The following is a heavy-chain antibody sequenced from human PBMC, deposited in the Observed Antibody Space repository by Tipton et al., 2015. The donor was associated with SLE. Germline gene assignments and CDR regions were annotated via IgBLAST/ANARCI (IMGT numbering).Heavy chain of an antibody. CDR3: ARNYDRFTGYPFADNFDS. D-gene: IGHD3-9*01. CDR2: ITSSSYYI. CDR1: GFTFNIYA. J-gene: IGHJ4*02. V-gene: IGHV3-21*03. Sequence: SLRLSCAGSGFTFNIYAMHWVRQAPGKGLEWVSSITSSSYYIHYADSVKGRFTISRDNAKNSLYLQMNSLRAEDTAVYYCARNYDRFTGYPFADNFDSWGQGTLVTVSS.